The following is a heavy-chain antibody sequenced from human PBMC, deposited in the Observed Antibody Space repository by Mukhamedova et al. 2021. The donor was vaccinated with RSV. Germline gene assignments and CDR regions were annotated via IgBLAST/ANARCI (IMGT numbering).Heavy chain of an antibody. CDR3: ARVDMVRGGDYYYYGMDG. Sequence: VRQAPGQGLEWMGIINPSGGSTSYAQKFQGRVTMTRDTSTSTVYMELSSLRSEDTAVYYCARVDMVRGGDYYYYGMDGWGQGTT. CDR2: INPSGGST. V-gene: IGHV1-46*01. J-gene: IGHJ6*02. D-gene: IGHD3-10*01.